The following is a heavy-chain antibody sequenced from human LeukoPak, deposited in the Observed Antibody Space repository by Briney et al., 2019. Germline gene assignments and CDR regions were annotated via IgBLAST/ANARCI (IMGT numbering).Heavy chain of an antibody. J-gene: IGHJ6*03. V-gene: IGHV4-4*02. CDR3: ARLGRDCSGGSCYFGVYYYYYMDV. CDR1: GGSISSSNW. Sequence: PSGTLSLTCAVSGGSISSSNWWSWVRQPPGKGLEWIGEIYHSGSTNYNPSLKSRVTISVDKSKNQFSLKLSSVTAADTAVYYCARLGRDCSGGSCYFGVYYYYYMDVWGKGTTVTISS. CDR2: IYHSGST. D-gene: IGHD2-15*01.